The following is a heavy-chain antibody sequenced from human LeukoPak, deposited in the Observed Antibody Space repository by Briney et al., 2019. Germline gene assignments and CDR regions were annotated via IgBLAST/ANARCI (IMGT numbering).Heavy chain of an antibody. CDR3: ARGRVRTAMVNGWFDP. CDR1: GGSISSYY. D-gene: IGHD5-18*01. V-gene: IGHV4-59*12. Sequence: SETLSLTCTVSGGSISSYYWSWIRQPPGKGLEWIGYIYYSGSTNYNPSLKSRVTISVDTSKNQFSLKLSSVTAADTAVYYCARGRVRTAMVNGWFDPWGQGTLVTASS. J-gene: IGHJ5*02. CDR2: IYYSGST.